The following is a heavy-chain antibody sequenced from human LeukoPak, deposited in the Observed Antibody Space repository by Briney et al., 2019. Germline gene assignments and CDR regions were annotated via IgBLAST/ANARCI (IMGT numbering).Heavy chain of an antibody. V-gene: IGHV3-9*01. D-gene: IGHD5-12*01. CDR3: AKDIVATIFGPVDY. CDR1: GFTFDDYA. J-gene: IGHJ4*02. Sequence: GGSLRLSCAASGFTFDDYAMHWVRQAPGKGLEWVSGISWNSGSIGYADSVKGRFTISRDNAKNSLYLQMNSLRAEDTALYYCAKDIVATIFGPVDYWGQGTLVTVSS. CDR2: ISWNSGSI.